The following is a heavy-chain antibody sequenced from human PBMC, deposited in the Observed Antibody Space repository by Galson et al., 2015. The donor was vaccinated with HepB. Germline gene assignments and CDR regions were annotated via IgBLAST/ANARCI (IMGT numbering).Heavy chain of an antibody. V-gene: IGHV3-48*01. D-gene: IGHD2-8*02. J-gene: IGHJ4*02. CDR3: ARGYCTGAGSCYAFDY. Sequence: SLRLSCAASGFTFSTYSLNWVRQAPGKGLEWVSYISSSSNTICYGDSVKGRFTISRDNAKNSLYLQMDSLRAEDTAVYYCARGYCTGAGSCYAFDYWGQGTLVTVSS. CDR1: GFTFSTYS. CDR2: ISSSSNTI.